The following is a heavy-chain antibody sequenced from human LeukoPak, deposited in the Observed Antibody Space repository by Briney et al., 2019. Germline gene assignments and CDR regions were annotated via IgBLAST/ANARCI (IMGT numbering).Heavy chain of an antibody. J-gene: IGHJ1*01. D-gene: IGHD1-26*01. CDR3: ARDQRVGATRYFQH. V-gene: IGHV3-53*01. CDR1: GFTVSSNY. CDR2: IYSGGST. Sequence: PGGSLRLSCAASGFTVSSNYMSWVRQAPGKGLEWVSVIYSGGSTYYADSVKGRFTISRDNSKNTLYLQMSSLRAEDTAVYYCARDQRVGATRYFQHWGQGTLVTVSS.